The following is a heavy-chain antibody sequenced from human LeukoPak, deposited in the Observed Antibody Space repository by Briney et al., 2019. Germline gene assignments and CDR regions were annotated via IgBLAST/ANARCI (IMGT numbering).Heavy chain of an antibody. V-gene: IGHV3-21*01. CDR2: ISSNSDYI. CDR1: GCSFNSYH. D-gene: IGHD2-21*01. CDR3: ARGLCGGDCYDY. J-gene: IGHJ4*02. Sequence: GGCLTLSCAASGCSFNSYHINWVRQAPGKGREWVSSISSNSDYIYYADSVKGRFTISRDNAKNSLYLQMNTLRAEDTAVYYCARGLCGGDCYDYWGQGTLVTVSS.